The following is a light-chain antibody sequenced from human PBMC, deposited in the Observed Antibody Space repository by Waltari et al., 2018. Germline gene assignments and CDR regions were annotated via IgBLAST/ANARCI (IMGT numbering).Light chain of an antibody. CDR3: QQLRSYPRIT. V-gene: IGKV1-9*01. J-gene: IGKJ5*01. CDR1: QAISIY. Sequence: IQLTQSPSSLSASVGDRVTITCRASQAISIYLAWYQQKPGKAPNRLIYAASTLQSGVPSRFIGSESGTEFTLTISSLQPEDFATYYCQQLRSYPRITFGQGTRLDI. CDR2: AAS.